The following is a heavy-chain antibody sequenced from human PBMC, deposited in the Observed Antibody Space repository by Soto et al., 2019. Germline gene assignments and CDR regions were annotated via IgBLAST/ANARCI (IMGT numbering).Heavy chain of an antibody. J-gene: IGHJ4*02. V-gene: IGHV1-3*01. CDR1: GYTFSNYA. CDR3: ASPSYGSGNYY. D-gene: IGHD3-10*01. CDR2: INDDNGNT. Sequence: QVQLVQSGAEVKKPGASVKVSCKASGYTFSNYALHWVRQAPGQSLEWMGWINDDNGNTKYSQKFQGRVTFTRDTSASTAYMDLSSLRSEDTAVYYCASPSYGSGNYYWGQGTLVTVSS.